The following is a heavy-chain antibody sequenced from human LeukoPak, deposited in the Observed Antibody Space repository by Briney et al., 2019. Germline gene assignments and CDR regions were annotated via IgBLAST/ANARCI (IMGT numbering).Heavy chain of an antibody. CDR2: IWYDGNNK. V-gene: IGHV3-33*01. CDR1: GFTFSSYG. CDR3: ARQHCSGGDCYFFD. J-gene: IGHJ4*02. Sequence: PGRSLRLSCAASGFTFSSYGMHWVRPAPGKGLEWVALIWYDGNNKYYADSVKGRFTISRDNSKNTLYLQLNSLRAEDTAVYYCARQHCSGGDCYFFDWGQGTLVTVSS. D-gene: IGHD2-15*01.